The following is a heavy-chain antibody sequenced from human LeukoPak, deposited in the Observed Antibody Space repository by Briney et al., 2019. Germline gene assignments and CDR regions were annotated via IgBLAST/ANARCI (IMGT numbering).Heavy chain of an antibody. J-gene: IGHJ4*02. CDR3: ARDHNLELVFDF. Sequence: ASVKVSCKASGYTFTGYYMHWVRQAPGQGLEWMGWINPKSGGTNYAQKFQGRVTMTRDTSISTAYMELSRLRSDDTAVYYCARDHNLELVFDFWGQGTLVTVSS. V-gene: IGHV1-2*02. D-gene: IGHD6-13*01. CDR1: GYTFTGYY. CDR2: INPKSGGT.